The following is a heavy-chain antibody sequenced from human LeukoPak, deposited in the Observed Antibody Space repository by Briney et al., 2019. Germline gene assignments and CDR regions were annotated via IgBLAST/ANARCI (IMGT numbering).Heavy chain of an antibody. J-gene: IGHJ4*02. CDR3: ARGSVTGYDY. V-gene: IGHV4-34*01. CDR1: GGSFSGYY. D-gene: IGHD5/OR15-5a*01. Sequence: PSETLSLTCAVYGGSFSGYYCSWIRQPPGKGLEWIGEINHSGSTNYNPSLKSRVTTSVDTSKNQFSLKLSSVTAADTAVYYCARGSVTGYDYWGQRTMVTVSS. CDR2: INHSGST.